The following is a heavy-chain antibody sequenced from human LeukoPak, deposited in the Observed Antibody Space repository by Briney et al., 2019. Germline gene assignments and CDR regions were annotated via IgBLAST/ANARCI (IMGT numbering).Heavy chain of an antibody. D-gene: IGHD2-21*02. CDR3: ASTIRGDHRGYYFDY. Sequence: ASLKVSCKASGYTFTSYYMHWVRQAPGKGLEWMGWISAYNGNTNYAQKLQGRVTMTTDTSTSTAYMELRRLRSDDTAAYYCASTIRGDHRGYYFDYWGQGTLVTVSS. V-gene: IGHV1-18*04. J-gene: IGHJ4*02. CDR2: ISAYNGNT. CDR1: GYTFTSYY.